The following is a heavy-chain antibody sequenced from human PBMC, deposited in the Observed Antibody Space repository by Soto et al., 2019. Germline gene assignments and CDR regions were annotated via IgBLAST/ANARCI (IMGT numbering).Heavy chain of an antibody. Sequence: QVQLVQSGAEVKTPGASVKVSCKASGYTFTGYGISWVRQAPGQGLEWMGWISGYNGNTNYAQKFQGRVTMTTDTPTSTAYMELRSLRSDDTAVYYWARVPSGAWYTPLPYLGQGTLVTVSS. CDR3: ARVPSGAWYTPLPY. V-gene: IGHV1-18*04. D-gene: IGHD1-1*01. CDR1: GYTFTGYG. CDR2: ISGYNGNT. J-gene: IGHJ4*02.